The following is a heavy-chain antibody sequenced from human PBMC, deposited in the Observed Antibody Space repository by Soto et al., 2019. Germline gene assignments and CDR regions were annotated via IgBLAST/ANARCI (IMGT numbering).Heavy chain of an antibody. D-gene: IGHD3-10*01. CDR1: GYTFTSYA. J-gene: IGHJ6*02. CDR2: INAGNGNT. V-gene: IGHV1-3*01. CDR3: TSDKGSRITMVRGVTVSYYGMDV. Sequence: QVQLVQSGAEVKKPGASVKVSCKASGYTFTSYAMHWVRQAPGQRLEWMGWINAGNGNTKYSQKFQGRVTITRDTSASTAYMDLSSLRSEDTAVYYCTSDKGSRITMVRGVTVSYYGMDVWGQGTTVTVSS.